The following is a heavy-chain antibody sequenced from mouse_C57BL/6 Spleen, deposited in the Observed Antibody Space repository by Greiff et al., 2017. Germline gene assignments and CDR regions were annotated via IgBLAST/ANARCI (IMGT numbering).Heavy chain of an antibody. V-gene: IGHV1-64*01. Sequence: QVQLQQPGAELVKPGASVKLSCKASGYTFTSYWMHWVKQRPGQGLEWIGMIHPNSGSTNYNEKFKSKATLTVDKSSSTAYMQLSCLTSEYSAVYYCARGDDWYFDVWGTGTTVTVSS. CDR2: IHPNSGST. J-gene: IGHJ1*03. CDR3: ARGDDWYFDV. CDR1: GYTFTSYW.